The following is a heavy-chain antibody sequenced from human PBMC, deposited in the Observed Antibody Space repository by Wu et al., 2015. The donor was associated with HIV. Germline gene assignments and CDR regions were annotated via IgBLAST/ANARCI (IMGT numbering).Heavy chain of an antibody. CDR3: ASLNWSGYQFDI. CDR2: INPSGGST. V-gene: IGHV1-46*02. Sequence: QVNLVQSGAEVRKSGASVKVSCKASGYNFKMNDIVWVRQAPGQGLEWMGIINPSGGSTSYAQKFQGRVTMTRDTSTSTVYMELSSLRSEDTAVYYCASLNWSGYQFDIWGQGTMVTVSS. D-gene: IGHD3-3*01. J-gene: IGHJ3*02. CDR1: GYNFKMND.